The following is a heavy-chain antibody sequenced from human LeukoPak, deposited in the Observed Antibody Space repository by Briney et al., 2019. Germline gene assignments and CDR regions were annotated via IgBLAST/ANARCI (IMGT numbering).Heavy chain of an antibody. Sequence: SVKVSCKASGGTFSSYAISWVRQAPGQGLEWMGGIIPIFGTANYAQKFQGRVTITTDESTSTAYMELSSLRSEDTAVYYCARGREFRSQLWLNWFDPWGRGTLVTVSS. J-gene: IGHJ5*02. CDR1: GGTFSSYA. D-gene: IGHD5-18*01. CDR3: ARGREFRSQLWLNWFDP. CDR2: IIPIFGTA. V-gene: IGHV1-69*05.